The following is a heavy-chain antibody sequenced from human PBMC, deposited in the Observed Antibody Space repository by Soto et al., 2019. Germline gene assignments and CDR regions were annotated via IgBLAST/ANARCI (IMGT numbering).Heavy chain of an antibody. CDR3: ARRENYYDNTGYYIES. Sequence: PWDTLSLTCTFSVSSIIDGFYYLSFIRQFPGHGLDWIGYVYYTGLTFYSPSLKTRVITSADTSKNQFYLRLSSVTSADTAVYYCARRENYYDNTGYYIESWGQGPLV. CDR1: VSSIIDGFYY. V-gene: IGHV4-31*03. D-gene: IGHD3-22*01. J-gene: IGHJ4*02. CDR2: VYYTGLT.